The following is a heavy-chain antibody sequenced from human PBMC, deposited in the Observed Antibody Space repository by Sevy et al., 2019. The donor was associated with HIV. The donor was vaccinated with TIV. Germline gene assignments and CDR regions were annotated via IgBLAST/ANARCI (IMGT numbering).Heavy chain of an antibody. V-gene: IGHV3-30*18. D-gene: IGHD3-3*01. Sequence: GGSLRLSCAVSGFTFSDYGMHWVRQAPGKGLEWVAVISYDGNNKYFADSVKGRFTISRDSSKNTLYLQMNSLRAEDTAVYYCAKDLGQLRFLEWLLSDWGQGTLVTVSS. CDR2: ISYDGNNK. J-gene: IGHJ4*02. CDR1: GFTFSDYG. CDR3: AKDLGQLRFLEWLLSD.